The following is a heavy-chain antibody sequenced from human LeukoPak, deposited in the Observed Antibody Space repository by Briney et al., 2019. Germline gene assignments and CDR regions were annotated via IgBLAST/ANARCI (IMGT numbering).Heavy chain of an antibody. J-gene: IGHJ4*02. V-gene: IGHV3-23*01. CDR2: ITSSGAAT. D-gene: IGHD3-22*01. CDR3: AKDRPNYYGSNGHYYKLNGDC. Sequence: GGSLRLPCAASGFTFSSYAMSWVRQAPGKGLEWVSSITSSGAATYYADSVKGRFTISRDNSDNTLYLQMNSLRAEDTAVYYCAKDRPNYYGSNGHYYKLNGDCWGQGTLVTVSS. CDR1: GFTFSSYA.